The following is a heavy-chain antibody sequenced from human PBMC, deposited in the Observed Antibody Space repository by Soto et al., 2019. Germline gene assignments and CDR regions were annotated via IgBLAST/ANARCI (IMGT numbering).Heavy chain of an antibody. V-gene: IGHV3-30-3*01. CDR1: GFTFSSYA. J-gene: IGHJ4*02. Sequence: QVQLVESGGGVVQPGRSLRLSCAASGFTFSSYAMHWVRQAPGKGLEWVAVISYDGSNKYYADSVKGRFTISRDNSKNTLSPQMNSLRAEHTAVEYGASVGRLNYFDYWGQGTLVTVSS. CDR3: ASVGRLNYFDY. D-gene: IGHD2-21*02. CDR2: ISYDGSNK.